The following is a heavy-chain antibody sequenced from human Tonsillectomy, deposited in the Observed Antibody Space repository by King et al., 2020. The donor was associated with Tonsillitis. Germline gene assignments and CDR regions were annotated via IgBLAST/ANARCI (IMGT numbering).Heavy chain of an antibody. D-gene: IGHD6-13*01. CDR2: ISYDGSNK. CDR3: AKDRREEQQRWIYYYYGMDV. J-gene: IGHJ6*02. CDR1: GFTFSSYG. Sequence: VQLVESGGGVVQPGRSLRLSCAASGFTFSSYGMHWVRQAPGKGLEWVAVISYDGSNKYYADSVKGRFTISRDNSKNTLYLQMNSLRAEDTAVYYCAKDRREEQQRWIYYYYGMDVWGQGTTVTVSS. V-gene: IGHV3-30*18.